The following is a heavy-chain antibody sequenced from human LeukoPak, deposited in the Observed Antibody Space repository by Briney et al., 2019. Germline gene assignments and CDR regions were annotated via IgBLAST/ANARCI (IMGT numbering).Heavy chain of an antibody. V-gene: IGHV3-7*03. J-gene: IGHJ6*02. D-gene: IGHD3-3*01. Sequence: GGSLRLSCVASGFSFSGYWMSWVRQAPGKGLEWVANIKQDGSEKYYVDSVKGRFTISRDNAKNSLYLQMNSLRAEDTALYYCAKDSVGYDFWSGYYPPSYYGMDVWGQGTTVTVSS. CDR1: GFSFSGYW. CDR2: IKQDGSEK. CDR3: AKDSVGYDFWSGYYPPSYYGMDV.